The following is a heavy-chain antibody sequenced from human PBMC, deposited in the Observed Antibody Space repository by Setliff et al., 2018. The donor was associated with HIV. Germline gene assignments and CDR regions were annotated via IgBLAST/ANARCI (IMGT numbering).Heavy chain of an antibody. J-gene: IGHJ3*01. CDR3: ARGQGDDAFDL. Sequence: ASVKVSCKASGYTFTGHDIHWVRQAPGQGLEWMGWINRNSGGTNAAQRFQDRVTMTRDTSISTVYLGLRNLRSEDTAMYYCARGQGDDAFDLWGQGTMVTVSS. CDR2: INRNSGGT. V-gene: IGHV1-2*02. CDR1: GYTFTGHD. D-gene: IGHD3-16*01.